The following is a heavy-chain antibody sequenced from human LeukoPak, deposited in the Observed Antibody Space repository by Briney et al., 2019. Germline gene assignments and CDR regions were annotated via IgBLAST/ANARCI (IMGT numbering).Heavy chain of an antibody. V-gene: IGHV3-30*02. Sequence: GGSLRLSCAASGFTFSSYGMHWVRQAPGKGLEWVAFIRYDGINKYYADSVKGRVTISRDNFKNTLYLRMNSLRAEDTAVYYCAKLIEGSHILTGYDGYWGQGTLVTVSS. D-gene: IGHD3-9*01. CDR1: GFTFSSYG. CDR3: AKLIEGSHILTGYDGY. J-gene: IGHJ4*02. CDR2: IRYDGINK.